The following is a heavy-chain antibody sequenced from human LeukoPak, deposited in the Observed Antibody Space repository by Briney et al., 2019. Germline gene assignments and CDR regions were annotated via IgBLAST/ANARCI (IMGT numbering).Heavy chain of an antibody. V-gene: IGHV3-33*08. CDR1: GITFSSYG. CDR2: IWYDGSNK. CDR3: ARDRGIAAAGRWFDP. D-gene: IGHD6-13*01. J-gene: IGHJ5*02. Sequence: GRSLRLSCAASGITFSSYGMHWVRQAPGKGLEWVAVIWYDGSNKYYADSVKGRFTISRDNSKNTLYLQMNSLRAEDTAVYYCARDRGIAAAGRWFDPWGQGTLVTVSS.